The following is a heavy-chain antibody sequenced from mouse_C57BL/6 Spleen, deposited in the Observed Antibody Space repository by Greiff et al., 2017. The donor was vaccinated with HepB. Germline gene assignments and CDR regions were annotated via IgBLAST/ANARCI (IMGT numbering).Heavy chain of an antibody. CDR2: ISNGGGST. CDR3: ARHILLHWYFDV. V-gene: IGHV5-12*01. CDR1: GFTFSDYY. J-gene: IGHJ1*03. D-gene: IGHD1-1*01. Sequence: EVKLMESGGGLVQPGGSLKLSCAASGFTFSDYYMYWVRQTPEKRLEWVAYISNGGGSTYYPDTVKGRFTISRDNAKNTLYLQMSRLKSEDTAMYYCARHILLHWYFDVWGTGTTVTVSS.